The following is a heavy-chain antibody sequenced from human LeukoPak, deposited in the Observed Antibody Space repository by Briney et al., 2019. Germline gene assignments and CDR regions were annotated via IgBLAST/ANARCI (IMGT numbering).Heavy chain of an antibody. Sequence: SVKVSCKASGGTFSSYAISWVRQAPGQGLEWMGRIIPIFGIANYAQEFQGRVTITADKSTSTAYMELSSLRSEDTAVYYCAREWTGDSYDYYYGMDVWGQGTTVTVSS. V-gene: IGHV1-69*04. D-gene: IGHD5-18*01. CDR3: AREWTGDSYDYYYGMDV. CDR1: GGTFSSYA. CDR2: IIPIFGIA. J-gene: IGHJ6*02.